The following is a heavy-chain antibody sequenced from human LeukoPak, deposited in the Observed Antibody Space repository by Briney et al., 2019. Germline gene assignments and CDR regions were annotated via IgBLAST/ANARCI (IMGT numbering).Heavy chain of an antibody. Sequence: GGSLRLSCAASGFTFDDYGMSWVRQAPGKGLEWVSGINWNGGSTGYADSVKGRFTISGDNARNTVYLQMNSLRVEDTAVYYCARDHPGSNSLDYWGQGTLVTVSS. J-gene: IGHJ4*02. CDR3: ARDHPGSNSLDY. CDR2: INWNGGST. CDR1: GFTFDDYG. D-gene: IGHD4-11*01. V-gene: IGHV3-20*04.